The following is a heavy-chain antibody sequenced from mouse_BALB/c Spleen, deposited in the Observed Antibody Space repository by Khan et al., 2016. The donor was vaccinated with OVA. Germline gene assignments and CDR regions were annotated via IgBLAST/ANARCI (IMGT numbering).Heavy chain of an antibody. Sequence: QIQLVQSGPELKKPGETVKISCKASGYTFTNYGMNWVKQGPRKGLKWMGWINTQTGEPTYNDDFKGRFAFSLETSSSTASLQINNLKNEDTAIYFCERVGYSGTMDYWGQGTSVTVSS. D-gene: IGHD2-14*01. CDR3: ERVGYSGTMDY. CDR1: GYTFTNYG. V-gene: IGHV9-3-1*01. CDR2: INTQTGEP. J-gene: IGHJ4*01.